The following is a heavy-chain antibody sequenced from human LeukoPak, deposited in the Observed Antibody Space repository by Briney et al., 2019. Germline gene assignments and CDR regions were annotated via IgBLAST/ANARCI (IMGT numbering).Heavy chain of an antibody. J-gene: IGHJ6*03. CDR2: ITSGSSHI. Sequence: GGSLRLSCAASGFTFSSYNMNWVRQTPGQGLEWVSSITSGSSHIYYADSVKGRFTISRDNAKSSLYLQMNSLRAEDTAVYYCARDPYSGSYGADYYYYMDVWGKGTTVSVTS. V-gene: IGHV3-21*01. CDR3: ARDPYSGSYGADYYYYMDV. CDR1: GFTFSSYN. D-gene: IGHD1-26*01.